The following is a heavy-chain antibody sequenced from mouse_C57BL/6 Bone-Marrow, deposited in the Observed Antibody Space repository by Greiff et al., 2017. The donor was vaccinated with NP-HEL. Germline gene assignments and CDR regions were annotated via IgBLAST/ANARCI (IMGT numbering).Heavy chain of an antibody. J-gene: IGHJ1*03. CDR2: INPNYGTT. D-gene: IGHD1-1*01. Sequence: EVQLQQSGPELVKPGASVKISCKASGYSFTDYNMNWVKQSNGKSLEWIGVINPNYGTTSYNQKFKGKATLTVDQSSSTAYMQLNSLTSEDSAVYYCARENGIDYYGSSYFSYWYFDVWGTGTTVTVSS. CDR3: ARENGIDYYGSSYFSYWYFDV. V-gene: IGHV1-39*01. CDR1: GYSFTDYN.